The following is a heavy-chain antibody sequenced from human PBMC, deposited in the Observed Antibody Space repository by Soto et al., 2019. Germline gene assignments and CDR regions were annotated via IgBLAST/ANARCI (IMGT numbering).Heavy chain of an antibody. V-gene: IGHV4-39*01. CDR2: IYYSGST. J-gene: IGHJ6*02. D-gene: IGHD3-3*01. Sequence: SGTMSHNCTVAGGYIRSGSYYWGWIRQPHGKGLEWIGSIYYSGSTYYNPSLKSRVTISVDTSKNQFSLKLSSVTAADTAVYYCARRRYDFWSGYSLGSYYYYYGMDVLVQGTTVT. CDR3: ARRRYDFWSGYSLGSYYYYYGMDV. CDR1: GGYIRSGSYY.